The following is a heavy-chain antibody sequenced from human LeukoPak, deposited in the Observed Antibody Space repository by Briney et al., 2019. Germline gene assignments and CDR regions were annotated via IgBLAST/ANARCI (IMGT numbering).Heavy chain of an antibody. CDR3: AREPFYYGSGSYYNVHYYYYMDV. J-gene: IGHJ6*03. CDR2: ISYDGSNK. Sequence: PGGSLRLSCAASGFTFTTYSMNWVRQAPGKGLEWMAAISYDGSNKYYADSVRGRFTISRDNSKNTLDLQMNSLRAEDTAVYYCAREPFYYGSGSYYNVHYYYYMDVWGKGTTVTVSS. D-gene: IGHD3-10*01. CDR1: GFTFTTYS. V-gene: IGHV3-30*03.